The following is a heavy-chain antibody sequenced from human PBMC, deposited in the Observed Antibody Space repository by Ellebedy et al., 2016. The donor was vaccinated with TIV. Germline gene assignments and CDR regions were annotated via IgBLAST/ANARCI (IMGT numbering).Heavy chain of an antibody. CDR2: IDSSGIYI. J-gene: IGHJ6*02. V-gene: IGHV3-21*01. CDR3: ARPHSSGWEYGMDV. Sequence: GGSLRLXXAASGFTFSSYSMNWVRQAPGKGLEWVSSIDSSGIYIYYSDSVKGRFTISRDNAKNSLYLQMNSLRAENTAVYYCARPHSSGWEYGMDVWGQGTTVTVSS. CDR1: GFTFSSYS. D-gene: IGHD6-19*01.